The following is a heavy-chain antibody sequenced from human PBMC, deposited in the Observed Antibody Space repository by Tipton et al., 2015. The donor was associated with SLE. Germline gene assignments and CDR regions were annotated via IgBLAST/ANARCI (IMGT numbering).Heavy chain of an antibody. D-gene: IGHD6-13*01. J-gene: IGHJ4*02. CDR1: GYTFTSYD. Sequence: QLVQSGAEVKKLGASVKVSCKASGYTFTSYDMNWVRQATGQGLEWMGWMNPNSGNTGYAQKFQGRVTMTRNTSISTAYMELSSLTSEDVAVYYCASGLMAAAAPYYFDYWSQGTLVTVSS. V-gene: IGHV1-8*01. CDR3: ASGLMAAAAPYYFDY. CDR2: MNPNSGNT.